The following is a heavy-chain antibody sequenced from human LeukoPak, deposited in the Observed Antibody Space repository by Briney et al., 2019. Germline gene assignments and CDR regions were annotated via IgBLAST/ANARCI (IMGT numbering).Heavy chain of an antibody. J-gene: IGHJ3*02. D-gene: IGHD3-22*01. CDR3: AREIYYDSSGYGGAFDI. Sequence: ASVKVSCKASGDTFSSYAISWVRQAPGQGLEWMGGIIPIFGTANYAQKFQGRVTITADESTSTAYMELSSLRSEGTAVYYCAREIYYDSSGYGGAFDIWGQGTMVTVSS. V-gene: IGHV1-69*13. CDR2: IIPIFGTA. CDR1: GDTFSSYA.